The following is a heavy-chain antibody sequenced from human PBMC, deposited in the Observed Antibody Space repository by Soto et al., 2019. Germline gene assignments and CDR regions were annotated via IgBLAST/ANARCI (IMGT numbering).Heavy chain of an antibody. V-gene: IGHV1-69*12. D-gene: IGHD3-9*01. Sequence: QVQLVQSGAEVKKPGSSVKVSCKASGGTFSSYAISWVRQAPGQGLEWMGGIIPIFGTANYAQKFQGRVTITADEYTSTAYMELSSLRSEDTAVYYCARVDDILTGYYPPVPPVYWGQGTLVTVSS. CDR1: GGTFSSYA. CDR2: IIPIFGTA. CDR3: ARVDDILTGYYPPVPPVY. J-gene: IGHJ4*02.